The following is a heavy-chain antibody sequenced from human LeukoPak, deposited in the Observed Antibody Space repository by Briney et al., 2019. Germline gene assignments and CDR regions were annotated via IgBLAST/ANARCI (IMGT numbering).Heavy chain of an antibody. CDR3: AKMDYGDYSFDY. V-gene: IGHV3-21*01. J-gene: IGHJ4*02. CDR2: ISSSSYI. CDR1: GFTFSSYS. Sequence: GGSLRLSCAASGFTFSSYSMNWVRQAPGKGLKWVSSISSSSYIYYADSVKGRFTISRDNAKNSLYLQMNSLRAEDTAVYYCAKMDYGDYSFDYWGQGTLVTVSS. D-gene: IGHD4-17*01.